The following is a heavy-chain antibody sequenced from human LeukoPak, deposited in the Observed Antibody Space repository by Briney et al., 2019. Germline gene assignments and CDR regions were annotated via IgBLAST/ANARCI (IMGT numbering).Heavy chain of an antibody. CDR2: INPNSGGT. Sequence: ASVKVSCKASGYTFTSYGISWVRQAPGQGLEWMGWINPNSGGTNYAQKFQGRVTMTRDTSISTAYMELSRLRSDDTAVYYCAGDRPTITIFGVVTLPNDYWGQGTLVTVSS. J-gene: IGHJ4*02. CDR1: GYTFTSYG. D-gene: IGHD3-3*01. V-gene: IGHV1-2*02. CDR3: AGDRPTITIFGVVTLPNDY.